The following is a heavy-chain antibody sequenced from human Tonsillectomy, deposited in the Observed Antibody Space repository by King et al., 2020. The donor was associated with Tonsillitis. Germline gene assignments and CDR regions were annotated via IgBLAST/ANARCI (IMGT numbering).Heavy chain of an antibody. V-gene: IGHV3-74*01. J-gene: IGHJ2*01. Sequence: VQLVESGGGLVQPGGSLRLSCAASGFTFSTYWFHWVRQAPGKGLVWVSRIKSDGSKTWSADSVKGRFTIPRDNAKNTLFLQMNNLRADDTAVYVCFREIPINAVRYFDLWGRGTLVTVSS. D-gene: IGHD5-12*01. CDR2: IKSDGSKT. CDR3: FREIPINAVRYFDL. CDR1: GFTFSTYW.